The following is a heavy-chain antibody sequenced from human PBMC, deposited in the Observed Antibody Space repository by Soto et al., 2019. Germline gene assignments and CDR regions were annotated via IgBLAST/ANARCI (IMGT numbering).Heavy chain of an antibody. CDR1: GFSFSDYS. V-gene: IGHV3-11*01. D-gene: IGHD2-2*01. J-gene: IGHJ6*04. Sequence: QVQLVESGGDLVKPGGSLRLSCVASGFSFSDYSMTWMRQAPGGGLDFVAFISNTAITDYYADSVKGRFTISRDNARYSVYLQMDSLRAEDAAVYYCARDLYQMLSHKHYYDSLDVWGTGTPVTVSS. CDR3: ARDLYQMLSHKHYYDSLDV. CDR2: ISNTAITD.